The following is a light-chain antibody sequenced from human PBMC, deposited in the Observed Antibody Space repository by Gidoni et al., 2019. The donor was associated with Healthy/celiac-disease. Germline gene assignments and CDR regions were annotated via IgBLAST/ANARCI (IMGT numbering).Light chain of an antibody. CDR3: AAWDDSLSSWV. Sequence: QSVLTQPPSASGTPGQRVTISCSGSSSNIESNYVYWYQQLPGTAPKLLIYKNKQRPSGVPDRISASKSGTSASLAISGLRSEEEADYYCAAWDDSLSSWVFGGGTKLTVL. V-gene: IGLV1-47*01. J-gene: IGLJ3*02. CDR2: KNK. CDR1: SSNIESNY.